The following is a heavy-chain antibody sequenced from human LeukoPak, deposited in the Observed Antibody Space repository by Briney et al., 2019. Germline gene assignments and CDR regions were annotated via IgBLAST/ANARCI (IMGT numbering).Heavy chain of an antibody. V-gene: IGHV3-74*01. Sequence: GGSLRLSCAASRFTFSVHWMHWVRQAPGKGLEWVSRINPDESDKAYADSVKGRFTISRDNAKNSLYLQMNSLSAEDTAVYYCARDLYSSSWSSYYFDYWGQGTLVTVSS. J-gene: IGHJ4*02. D-gene: IGHD6-13*01. CDR2: INPDESDK. CDR1: RFTFSVHW. CDR3: ARDLYSSSWSSYYFDY.